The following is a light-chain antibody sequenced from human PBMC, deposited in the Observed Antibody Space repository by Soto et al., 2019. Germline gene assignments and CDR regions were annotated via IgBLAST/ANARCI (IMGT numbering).Light chain of an antibody. CDR3: QHYGDPQWT. J-gene: IGKJ1*01. CDR2: GAS. CDR1: QSVSSRF. Sequence: DTVLTQSPDILSLSPGERATLFCRASQSVSSRFLAWYQQKPGQAPRLLVYGASYRPTGIPDRFSGSGSGTDFTLTISRLEPEDFAVYYCQHYGDPQWTFGQGTKVDIK. V-gene: IGKV3-20*01.